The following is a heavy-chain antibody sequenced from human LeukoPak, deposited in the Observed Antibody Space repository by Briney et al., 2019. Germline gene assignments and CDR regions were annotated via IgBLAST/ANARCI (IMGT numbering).Heavy chain of an antibody. CDR3: ARDVVPAAIRASWFDP. V-gene: IGHV3-21*01. Sequence: GGSLRLSCAASGFTFSSYSMNWVRQAPGKGLEWVSSISSSSSYIYYADSVKGRFTISRDNAKNSLYLQMNSLRAEDTAVYYCARDVVPAAIRASWFDPWGQGTLVTVSS. D-gene: IGHD2-2*02. CDR1: GFTFSSYS. J-gene: IGHJ5*02. CDR2: ISSSSSYI.